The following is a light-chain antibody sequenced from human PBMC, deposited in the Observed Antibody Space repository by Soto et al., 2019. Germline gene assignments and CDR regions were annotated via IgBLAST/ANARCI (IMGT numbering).Light chain of an antibody. CDR2: AAS. V-gene: IGKV1-27*01. J-gene: IGKJ3*01. Sequence: DIQMTQSPSSLSASVGDRVTVTCRATQGISNYLAWYQQKPGKIPKLLIYAASTLQSGVPSRFSGSGSGTDFTLTISSLQPEDVATYYCQRYISAPFTFGPGTSVDIK. CDR3: QRYISAPFT. CDR1: QGISNY.